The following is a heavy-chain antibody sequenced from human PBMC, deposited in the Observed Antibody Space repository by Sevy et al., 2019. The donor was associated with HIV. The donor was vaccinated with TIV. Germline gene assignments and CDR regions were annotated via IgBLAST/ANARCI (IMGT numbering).Heavy chain of an antibody. Sequence: SETLSLTCTVSGGSVTSGDSWGWFRQPPGKGLEWIGCIYNSEQTYYNPSLKSRVTISVDASQNLFSLKLTLGTAADTAVYYCAQWLAATALFHSWGQGTLVTVSS. V-gene: IGHV4-39*02. CDR3: AQWLAATALFHS. D-gene: IGHD1-26*01. J-gene: IGHJ4*02. CDR2: IYNSEQT. CDR1: GGSVTSGDS.